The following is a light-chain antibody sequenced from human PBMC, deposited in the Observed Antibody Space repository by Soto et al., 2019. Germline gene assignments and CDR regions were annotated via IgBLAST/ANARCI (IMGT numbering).Light chain of an antibody. Sequence: QSALTQPPSASGSLGQSVTISCSGSRSDVGNYNYVSWYQQHPGKAPKLMISEVSQRPSGVPDRFSGSKSGNTASLTVSGLQGGDEADYYCSSYAGSNNLVFGGGTKLTVL. CDR1: RSDVGNYNY. CDR2: EVS. CDR3: SSYAGSNNLV. V-gene: IGLV2-8*01. J-gene: IGLJ2*01.